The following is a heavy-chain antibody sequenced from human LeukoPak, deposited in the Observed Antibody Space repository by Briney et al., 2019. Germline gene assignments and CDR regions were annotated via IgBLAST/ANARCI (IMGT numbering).Heavy chain of an antibody. Sequence: PSETLSLTCAVYGGSFSGYYWSWIRQPPGKGLEWIGYIYYSGSTNYNPSLKSRVTISVDTSKNQFSLKLSSVTAADTAVYYCARGSSSWSIDYWGQGTLVTVSS. D-gene: IGHD6-13*01. CDR2: IYYSGST. CDR1: GGSFSGYY. V-gene: IGHV4-59*08. J-gene: IGHJ4*02. CDR3: ARGSSSWSIDY.